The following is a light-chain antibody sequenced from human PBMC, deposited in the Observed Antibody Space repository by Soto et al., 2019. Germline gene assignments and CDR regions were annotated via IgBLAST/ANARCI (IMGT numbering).Light chain of an antibody. Sequence: DIQMTQSPSTLSASVGDRVTITCRASQSISFYLAWYQQRPGKAPKVLIWNASSLQRGVPSRFSGSGSGTEFTLTISSLQPDDFATYYCQQYNTYSTWTFGRGTKVDIK. CDR1: QSISFY. V-gene: IGKV1-5*01. CDR2: NAS. J-gene: IGKJ1*01. CDR3: QQYNTYSTWT.